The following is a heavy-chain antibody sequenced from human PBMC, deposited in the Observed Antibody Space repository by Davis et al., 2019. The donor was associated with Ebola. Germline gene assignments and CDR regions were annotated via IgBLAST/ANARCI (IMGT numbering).Heavy chain of an antibody. CDR3: ARWSILGQ. J-gene: IGHJ4*02. Sequence: PGGSLRLSCAASGITFSRYSMNWVRQAPGKGLEWVAFISSGSFTINYADSVKGRFTISRDNAKNSLFLQMNSLRDEDTAVYYCARWSILGQWGQGTLVTVSS. D-gene: IGHD3-3*01. V-gene: IGHV3-48*02. CDR2: ISSGSFTI. CDR1: GITFSRYS.